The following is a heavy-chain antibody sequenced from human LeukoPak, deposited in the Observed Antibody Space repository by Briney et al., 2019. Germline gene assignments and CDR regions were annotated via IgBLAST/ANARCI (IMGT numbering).Heavy chain of an antibody. V-gene: IGHV4-31*03. CDR2: IYYSGST. CDR1: GGSISSGGYY. Sequence: SQTLSLTCTVSGGSISSGGYYWSWIRQHPGKGLEWIGYIYYSGSTYYNPSLKSRVTISVVTSKNQFSLKLSSVTAADTAVYYCATGYCSSTSCPHNWFDPWGQGTLVTVSS. D-gene: IGHD2-2*01. J-gene: IGHJ5*02. CDR3: ATGYCSSTSCPHNWFDP.